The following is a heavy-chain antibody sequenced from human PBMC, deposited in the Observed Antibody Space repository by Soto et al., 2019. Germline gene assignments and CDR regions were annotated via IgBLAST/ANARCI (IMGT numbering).Heavy chain of an antibody. CDR3: ARTNGGVGRGGGDY. V-gene: IGHV3-23*01. Sequence: EVQLLESGGGLVQPGGSLRLSCAASGFTFSSYAMSWVRQAPGKGLEWVSAISGSGGSTYYADSVKGRFTISRDNSKKRLNQQMNSRGAEDMAGYSGARTNGGVGRGGGDYWGQGTLVTVSS. J-gene: IGHJ4*02. CDR2: ISGSGGST. CDR1: GFTFSSYA. D-gene: IGHD2-8*01.